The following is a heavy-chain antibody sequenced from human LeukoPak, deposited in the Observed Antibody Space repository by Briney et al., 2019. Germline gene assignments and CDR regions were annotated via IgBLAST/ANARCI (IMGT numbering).Heavy chain of an antibody. V-gene: IGHV3-66*01. CDR1: GFTVSSNY. Sequence: GGSLRLSCAASGFTVSSNYMSWVRQAPGKGLEWVSDIYSGGSTYYADSVKGRFTISRDNSKNTLYLQMNSLKAEDTAVYYCARDPDGYRQGHHFDYWGQGTLVTVPS. CDR2: IYSGGST. J-gene: IGHJ4*02. D-gene: IGHD5-18*01. CDR3: ARDPDGYRQGHHFDY.